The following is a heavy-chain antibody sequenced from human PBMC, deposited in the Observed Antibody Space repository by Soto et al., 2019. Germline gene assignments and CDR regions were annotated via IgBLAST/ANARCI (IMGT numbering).Heavy chain of an antibody. CDR1: GFTFSSYA. D-gene: IGHD3-22*01. CDR3: AIDSLYYDSIGYYSRLDY. Sequence: GGSLRLSCAASGFTFSSYAMHWVRQAPGKGLEWVAVISYDGSNKYYADSVKGRFTISRDNSKNTLYLQMNSLRAEDTAVYYCAIDSLYYDSIGYYSRLDYWGQGTLVTV. CDR2: ISYDGSNK. V-gene: IGHV3-30-3*01. J-gene: IGHJ4*02.